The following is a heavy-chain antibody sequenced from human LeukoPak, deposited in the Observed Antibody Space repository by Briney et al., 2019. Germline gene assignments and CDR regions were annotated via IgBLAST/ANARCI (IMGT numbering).Heavy chain of an antibody. CDR1: GGTFSSYA. J-gene: IGHJ6*03. V-gene: IGHV1-69*04. CDR3: ARDSYSSGWNYYYYYMDV. CDR2: IIPILGIA. Sequence: SVKVSCKASGGTFSSYAISWVRQAPGQGLEWMGRIIPILGIANYAQKFQGRVTITADKSTSTAYMELSGLRSEDTAVYYCARDSYSSGWNYYYYYMDVWGKGTTVTVSS. D-gene: IGHD6-19*01.